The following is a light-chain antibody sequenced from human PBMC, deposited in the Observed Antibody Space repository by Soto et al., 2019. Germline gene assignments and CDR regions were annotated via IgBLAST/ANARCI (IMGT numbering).Light chain of an antibody. CDR3: SSYSGTNSLYV. Sequence: SVLTQPPSASGSFGQSVTISCTGTSSDVGGYNYVSWYQQHPGKAPKLMIYEVSERPSGVPDRFSGSKSGNTASLTVSGLQAVVESDYSCSSYSGTNSLYVFGPGTKVPVL. V-gene: IGLV2-8*01. CDR1: SSDVGGYNY. CDR2: EVS. J-gene: IGLJ1*01.